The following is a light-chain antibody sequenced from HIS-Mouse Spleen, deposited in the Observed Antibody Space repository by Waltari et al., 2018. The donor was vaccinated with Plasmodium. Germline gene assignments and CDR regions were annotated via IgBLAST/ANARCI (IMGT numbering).Light chain of an antibody. V-gene: IGKV1-6*01. Sequence: AIQMTQSPSSLSASVGDRVTITCRASQGIRKDLGWYQQKPGKAPKLLIYDASSVQSGGPSGFSGSESGTDFTLTISSLQPEDFATYYCLQDYNYPYTFGQGTKLQIK. CDR1: QGIRKD. CDR3: LQDYNYPYT. J-gene: IGKJ2*01. CDR2: DAS.